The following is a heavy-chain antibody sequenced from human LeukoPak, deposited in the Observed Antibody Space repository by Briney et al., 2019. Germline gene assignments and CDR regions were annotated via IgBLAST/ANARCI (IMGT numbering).Heavy chain of an antibody. J-gene: IGHJ4*02. CDR3: ARSSSGYYVFGY. CDR1: GGSISSGGYY. Sequence: SETLSLTCTVSGGSISSGGYYWSWIRQHPGKGLEWIGYIYYSGSTYYNPSLKSRVTISVDTSKNQFSLKLSSVTAADTAVYYCARSSSGYYVFGYWGQGTLVTVSS. D-gene: IGHD3-22*01. CDR2: IYYSGST. V-gene: IGHV4-31*03.